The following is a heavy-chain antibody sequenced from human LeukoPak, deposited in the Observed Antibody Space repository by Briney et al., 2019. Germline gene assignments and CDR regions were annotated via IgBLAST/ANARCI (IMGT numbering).Heavy chain of an antibody. J-gene: IGHJ4*02. Sequence: GAPVKVSCKASGGTFSSYAISWVRQAPGQGLEWMGGIIPIFGTANYAQKFQGRVTITADESTSTAYMELSSLRSEDTAVYYCARGGSLAVAPHQYYFDYWGQGTLVTVSS. CDR2: IIPIFGTA. D-gene: IGHD6-19*01. CDR1: GGTFSSYA. CDR3: ARGGSLAVAPHQYYFDY. V-gene: IGHV1-69*13.